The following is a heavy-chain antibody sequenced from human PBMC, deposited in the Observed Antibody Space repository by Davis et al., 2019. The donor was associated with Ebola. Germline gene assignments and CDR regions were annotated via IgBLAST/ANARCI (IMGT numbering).Heavy chain of an antibody. J-gene: IGHJ6*02. CDR2: INHSASV. V-gene: IGHV4-34*01. D-gene: IGHD2-2*01. Sequence: SETLSLTCAVYGGSFSAYYWTWIRQPPGRGLEWIGEINHSASVNYNPSLKSRVTISVDTSKNQFSLKLTSVTAADTAVYYCARVRYQVLSYHRGLYGMDVWGQGTTVTVSS. CDR3: ARVRYQVLSYHRGLYGMDV. CDR1: GGSFSAYY.